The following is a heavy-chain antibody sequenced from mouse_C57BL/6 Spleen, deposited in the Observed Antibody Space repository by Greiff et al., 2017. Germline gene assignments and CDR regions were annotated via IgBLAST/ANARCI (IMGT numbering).Heavy chain of an antibody. V-gene: IGHV1-59*01. CDR1: GYTFTSYW. Sequence: QVQLQQPGAELVRPGTSVKLSCKASGYTFTSYWMHWVKQRPGQGLEWIGVIDPSDSYTNYNQKFKGKATLTVDTSSSTAYMQLSSLTSEDSAVYYCAREIWDYYAMDYWGQGTSVTVAS. CDR2: IDPSDSYT. CDR3: AREIWDYYAMDY. D-gene: IGHD4-1*01. J-gene: IGHJ4*01.